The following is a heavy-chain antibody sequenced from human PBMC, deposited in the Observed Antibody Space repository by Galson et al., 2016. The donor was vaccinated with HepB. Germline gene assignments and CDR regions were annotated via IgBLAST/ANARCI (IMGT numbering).Heavy chain of an antibody. V-gene: IGHV1-18*04. D-gene: IGHD4-11*01. CDR3: ARDVQFRFDY. Sequence: SVKVSCKASDYRFFTYGISWVRQAPGQGLEWLGWISANSGNTIYAQKFQDRVTMTRDTSASTVYMDLRSLRSDDTAVYYCARDVQFRFDYWGQGTLVTVSS. CDR1: DYRFFTYG. CDR2: ISANSGNT. J-gene: IGHJ4*02.